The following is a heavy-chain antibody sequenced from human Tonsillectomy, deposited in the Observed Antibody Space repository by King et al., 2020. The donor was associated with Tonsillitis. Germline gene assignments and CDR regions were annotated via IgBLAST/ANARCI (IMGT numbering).Heavy chain of an antibody. CDR3: ARHAVGAVTGIGVGWFDP. D-gene: IGHD6-19*01. CDR1: GYTFSKYW. J-gene: IGHJ5*02. CDR2: IYPGDSDT. V-gene: IGHV5-51*01. Sequence: QLVQSGAEVKKPGESLKISCKGSGYTFSKYWIGWVRQMPGKGLEWMGLIYPGDSDTIYRPSFQGQVTISVDKSINTAYLQWNSLTASDTAVYYCARHAVGAVTGIGVGWFDPWGQGTLVTVSS.